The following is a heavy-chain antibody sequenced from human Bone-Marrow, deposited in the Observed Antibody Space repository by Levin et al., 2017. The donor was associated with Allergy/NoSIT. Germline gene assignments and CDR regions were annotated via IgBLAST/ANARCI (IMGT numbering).Heavy chain of an antibody. CDR2: ISGNSNHI. CDR3: AADSYCSATSCYFEF. Sequence: GESLKISCTASGLTFSSYAMSWVRQAPGKGLEWVASISGNSNHIPQADYLKGRFTISRDNSKNMVFLQMNSLRVEDTALYYCAADSYCSATSCYFEFWGQGSLVTVSS. D-gene: IGHD2-2*01. CDR1: GLTFSSYA. J-gene: IGHJ4*02. V-gene: IGHV3-23*01.